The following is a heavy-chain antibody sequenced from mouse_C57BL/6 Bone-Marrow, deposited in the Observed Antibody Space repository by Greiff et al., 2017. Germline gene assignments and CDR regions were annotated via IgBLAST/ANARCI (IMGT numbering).Heavy chain of an antibody. J-gene: IGHJ4*01. CDR3: ARGHFYYAMDY. V-gene: IGHV1-52*01. CDR1: GYTFTSYW. Sequence: VQLQQPGAELVRPGSSVKLSCKASGYTFTSYWMHWVKQRPIQGLEWIGNIDPSDSETHYNQKFKDKATLTVDKSSSTAYMQLSSLTSEDSAVYYCARGHFYYAMDYWGQGTSVTVSS. CDR2: IDPSDSET. D-gene: IGHD3-1*01.